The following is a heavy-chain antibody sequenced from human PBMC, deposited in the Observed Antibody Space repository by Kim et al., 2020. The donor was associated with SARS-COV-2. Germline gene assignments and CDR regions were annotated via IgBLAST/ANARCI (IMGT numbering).Heavy chain of an antibody. CDR1: GFSFNNYA. J-gene: IGHJ1*01. CDR3: AKVTSGSSGWFEYFQH. CDR2: IRDSGGSR. D-gene: IGHD6-19*01. V-gene: IGHV3-23*01. Sequence: GGSLRLSCAASGFSFNNYAMSWVRQAPGKGLEWVSGIRDSGGSREYADSVKGQFSISRDNSKNTLYLQMDSLRAEDTAVYYCAKVTSGSSGWFEYFQHWGQGTLVTVSS.